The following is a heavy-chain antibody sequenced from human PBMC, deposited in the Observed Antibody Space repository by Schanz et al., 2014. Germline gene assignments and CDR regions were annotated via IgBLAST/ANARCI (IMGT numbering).Heavy chain of an antibody. CDR2: IYHSGSP. CDR3: ARQGDVYRLDY. J-gene: IGHJ4*02. V-gene: IGHV4-59*08. D-gene: IGHD1-26*01. CDR1: GASISFYD. Sequence: QVQLQESGPGLVKPSETLSLTCTVSGASISFYDWNWIRQSPGKGLEWIGYIYHSGSPIYNPSLQSGVPKSIDASKNLFSLKMESVTAADTAMYFCARQGDVYRLDYWGQGTLVTVTS.